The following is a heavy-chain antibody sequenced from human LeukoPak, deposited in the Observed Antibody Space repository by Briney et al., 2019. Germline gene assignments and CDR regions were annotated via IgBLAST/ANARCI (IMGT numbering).Heavy chain of an antibody. CDR3: AREGSEEYFDH. CDR1: GFTFRSYG. J-gene: IGHJ4*02. V-gene: IGHV3-30*03. Sequence: PGGSLRLSCAASGFTFRSYGLHWVRQAPGRGLEWVAVIMFDGSSQNYVDSVKGRFTVSRGNSSNTVYLHMNSLRPEDTAVYYCAREGSEEYFDHWGQGTLVIVSS. D-gene: IGHD3-10*01. CDR2: IMFDGSSQ.